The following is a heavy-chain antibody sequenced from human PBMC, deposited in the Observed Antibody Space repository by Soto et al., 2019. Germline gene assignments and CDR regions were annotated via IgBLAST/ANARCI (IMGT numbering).Heavy chain of an antibody. CDR1: GGSFSGYY. D-gene: IGHD6-13*01. Sequence: QVQLQQWGAGLLKPSENLSLTCAVYGGSFSGYYWNWIRQPQGKVLEWIGEITHSGSTNYNPSLKSRVTISVDTSKGQFSLKLTCVTAADTAVYYCARGGKQQLFRSQYFDLWGRGTLVTVSS. CDR3: ARGGKQQLFRSQYFDL. CDR2: ITHSGST. V-gene: IGHV4-34*02. J-gene: IGHJ2*01.